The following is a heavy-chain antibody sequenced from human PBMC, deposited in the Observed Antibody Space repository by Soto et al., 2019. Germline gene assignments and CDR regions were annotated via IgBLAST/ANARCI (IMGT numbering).Heavy chain of an antibody. Sequence: GGSLRLSCAASGFSVSANYMTWVRQAPGEGLEWISVIYPDYSTYYADSVKGRFTISRDNSKNTLYLQMNSLRAEDTAMYYCARVLWETYRPFDPWGQGTLVTVSS. D-gene: IGHD3-16*02. CDR1: GFSVSANY. CDR2: IYPDYST. CDR3: ARVLWETYRPFDP. V-gene: IGHV3-66*01. J-gene: IGHJ5*02.